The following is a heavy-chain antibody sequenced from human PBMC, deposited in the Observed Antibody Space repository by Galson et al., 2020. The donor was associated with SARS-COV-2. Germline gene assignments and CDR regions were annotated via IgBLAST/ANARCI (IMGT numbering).Heavy chain of an antibody. CDR3: AAGVVAGTGY. V-gene: IGHV3-23*01. D-gene: IGHD6-19*01. CDR2: ITGSGDNT. J-gene: IGHJ4*02. CDR1: GFTFSSYV. Sequence: GGSLRLPCAASGFTFSSYVVTWVRQAPGKGLEWVSGITGSGDNTYYADSVKGRFTISRDNSKNRLYLQMNSLRAEDTAVYYCAAGVVAGTGYWGQGTLVTVSS.